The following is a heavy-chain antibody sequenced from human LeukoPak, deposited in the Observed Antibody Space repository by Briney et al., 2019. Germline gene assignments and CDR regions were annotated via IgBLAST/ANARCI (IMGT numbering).Heavy chain of an antibody. J-gene: IGHJ2*01. CDR3: AREAANYDFWSGYKVDWYFDL. CDR1: GGSISSYY. V-gene: IGHV4-59*01. CDR2: IYYSGST. Sequence: SETLSLTCTVSGGSISSYYWSWIRQPPGKGLEWIGYIYYSGSTNYSPSLKSRVTISVDTSKNQFSLKLSSVTAADTAVYYCAREAANYDFWSGYKVDWYFDLWGRGTLVTVSS. D-gene: IGHD3-3*01.